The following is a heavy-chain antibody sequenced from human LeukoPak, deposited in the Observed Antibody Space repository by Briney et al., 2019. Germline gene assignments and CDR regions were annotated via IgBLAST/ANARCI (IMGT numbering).Heavy chain of an antibody. J-gene: IGHJ4*02. D-gene: IGHD3-9*01. CDR1: GFTFRSYA. V-gene: IGHV3-23*01. CDR2: FSGSGAIT. Sequence: GGSLRLSCAASGFTFRSYAMIWVRQAPGKGLEWVSAFSGSGAITHYADSVKGRFTISRENSKNTVFLRMDSLRVEDTAVYYCAKELLTGYHLTFFDYWGQGTLVTVSS. CDR3: AKELLTGYHLTFFDY.